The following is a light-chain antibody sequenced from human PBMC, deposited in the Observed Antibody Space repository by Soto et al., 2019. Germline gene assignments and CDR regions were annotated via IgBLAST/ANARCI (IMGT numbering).Light chain of an antibody. CDR1: QSLRGW. V-gene: IGKV1-5*01. CDR2: DAS. Sequence: DIQMTQSPSTLSASVGGRVTITCRASQSLRGWLAWYQQRPGKAPKALIYDASTLASGVPSRFNGSGSGTEFTLTISSLQPDYFATYYCQQYITYSTFGQGTRLEIK. CDR3: QQYITYST. J-gene: IGKJ5*01.